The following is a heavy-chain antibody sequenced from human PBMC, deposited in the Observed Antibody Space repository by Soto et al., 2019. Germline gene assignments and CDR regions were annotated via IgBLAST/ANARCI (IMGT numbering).Heavy chain of an antibody. CDR1: RVTFNIYI. Sequence: PGGSLRLSCAASRVTFNIYIMNWVRQAPGKGLEWVSYITSSSSTIYYSDSVKGRFTISRDNAKNSLYLQMNSLRAEDTAVYYCARERALSNYPGYWGQGTLVTVSS. D-gene: IGHD4-4*01. V-gene: IGHV3-48*01. CDR3: ARERALSNYPGY. J-gene: IGHJ4*02. CDR2: ITSSSSTI.